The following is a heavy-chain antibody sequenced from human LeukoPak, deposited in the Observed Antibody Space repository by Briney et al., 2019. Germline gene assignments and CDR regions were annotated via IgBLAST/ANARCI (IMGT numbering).Heavy chain of an antibody. J-gene: IGHJ4*02. CDR2: ISFDATNQ. CDR1: GFTFNDYV. CDR3: AKDAVHRGFQSYYFDS. V-gene: IGHV3-30*18. D-gene: IGHD1-1*01. Sequence: QPGGSLRLSCAASGFTFNDYVMHWVRQAPGKGLQWVAVISFDATNQQYADSVKGRFTISRDSSTNTLYLEMNSLRPEDTAVYYCAKDAVHRGFQSYYFDSWGQGTLVTVSS.